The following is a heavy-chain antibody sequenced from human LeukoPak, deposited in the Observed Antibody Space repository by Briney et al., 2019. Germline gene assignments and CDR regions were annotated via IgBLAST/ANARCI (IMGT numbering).Heavy chain of an antibody. CDR1: GGSISGYY. CDR3: ARADANNYYYYGMDV. D-gene: IGHD4/OR15-4a*01. V-gene: IGHV4-59*01. CDR2: IHYSGST. J-gene: IGHJ6*02. Sequence: SETLSLTCTVSGGSISGYYWTWIRQSPGKGLEWIGYIHYSGSTNYNPSLKSRVTISLDTSKSQFSLKLSSVTAADTAVYYCARADANNYYYYGMDVWGQGTTVTVSS.